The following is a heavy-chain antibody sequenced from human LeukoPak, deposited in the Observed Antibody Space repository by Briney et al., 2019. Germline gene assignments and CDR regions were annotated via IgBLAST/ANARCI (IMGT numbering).Heavy chain of an antibody. J-gene: IGHJ4*02. V-gene: IGHV3-30*09. D-gene: IGHD3-10*01. CDR1: GFTFSSYA. CDR2: ISYDGSNK. Sequence: PGGSLRLSCAASGFTFSSYAMHWARQAPGKGLEWVAVISYDGSNKYYADSVKGRFAISRDNSKNTLYLQMNSLRAEDTAVYYCARDGVSYYYGSGRPHWGQGTLVTVSS. CDR3: ARDGVSYYYGSGRPH.